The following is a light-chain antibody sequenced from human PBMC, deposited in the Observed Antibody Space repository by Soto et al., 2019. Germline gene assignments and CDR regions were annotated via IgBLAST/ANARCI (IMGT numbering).Light chain of an antibody. CDR3: QQYGSSGT. CDR2: GAS. J-gene: IGKJ1*01. Sequence: IVLTQSPGTLSLSPGERATLSCRASQSVSNNYLAWYQQKAGQAPRLLIYGASNRATGIPDRFSGSGSGTDFTLTISRLEPEDFAVYYCQQYGSSGTFGQGTNVDIK. CDR1: QSVSNNY. V-gene: IGKV3-20*01.